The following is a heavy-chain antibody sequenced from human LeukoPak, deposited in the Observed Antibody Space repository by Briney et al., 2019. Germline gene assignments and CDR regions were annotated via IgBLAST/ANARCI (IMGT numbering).Heavy chain of an antibody. D-gene: IGHD5-18*01. Sequence: SETLSLTCTVSGGXISSGAYYWSWLRQHPGKGLEWIGYISYSGNTDYNPSLKSRVTLSVDTPKNQFSLKLSSVTAADTAVYYCARGVRGYSYGSFDYWGQGSVVSVST. J-gene: IGHJ4*02. CDR3: ARGVRGYSYGSFDY. V-gene: IGHV4-31*03. CDR1: GGXISSGAYY. CDR2: ISYSGNT.